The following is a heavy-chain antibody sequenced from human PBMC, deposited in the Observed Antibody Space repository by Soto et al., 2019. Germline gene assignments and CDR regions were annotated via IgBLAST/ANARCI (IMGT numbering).Heavy chain of an antibody. V-gene: IGHV3-33*01. CDR1: GFTFSSYG. CDR2: IWYDGSNK. CDR3: ARDRTNARGFDP. D-gene: IGHD2-8*01. Sequence: GGSLRLSCAASGFTFSSYGMHWVRQAPGKGLEWVAVIWYDGSNKYYADSVKGRFTISRDNSKNTLYLQMNSLRAEDTAVYYCARDRTNARGFDPWGQGTLVTVSS. J-gene: IGHJ5*02.